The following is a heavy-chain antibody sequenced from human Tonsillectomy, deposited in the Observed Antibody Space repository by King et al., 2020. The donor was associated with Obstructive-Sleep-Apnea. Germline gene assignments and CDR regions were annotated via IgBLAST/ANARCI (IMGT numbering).Heavy chain of an antibody. Sequence: VQLVESGGGLVQPGGSLRLSCAASGFTFSSYAMSWVRQAPGKGLEWVSAISGSGSYTYFADSVKGRFTISRDTSETTLYLQMNSLRAEDPAVYYCAKGREDGDPVFDAFDIWGQGTMVTVSS. J-gene: IGHJ3*02. V-gene: IGHV3-23*04. D-gene: IGHD4-17*01. CDR1: GFTFSSYA. CDR2: ISGSGSYT. CDR3: AKGREDGDPVFDAFDI.